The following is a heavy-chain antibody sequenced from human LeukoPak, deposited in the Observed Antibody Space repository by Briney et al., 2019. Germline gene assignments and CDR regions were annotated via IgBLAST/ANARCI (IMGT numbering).Heavy chain of an antibody. D-gene: IGHD5-24*01. V-gene: IGHV3-30-3*01. CDR3: ARGSQRWLQFLGFDY. CDR2: ISYDGSNK. CDR1: GFTFSSYA. J-gene: IGHJ4*02. Sequence: GGSLRLSCAASGFTFSSYAMHWVRQAPGKGLEWVAVISYDGSNKYYADSVKGRFTISRDNSKNTLYLQMNSLRAEDTAVYYCARGSQRWLQFLGFDYWGQGTLVTVSS.